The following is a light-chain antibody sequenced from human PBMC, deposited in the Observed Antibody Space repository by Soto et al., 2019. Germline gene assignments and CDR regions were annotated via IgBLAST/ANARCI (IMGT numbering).Light chain of an antibody. Sequence: AILMNESPSAFSAYKGDRVTITCRASQGISSYLAWYQQKPGKAPKLLIYAASTLQSGVPSRFSGSGSGTDFTLTISCLQSEDFATYYCPKYKSAPYTSAPGTKVDIK. CDR2: AAS. CDR3: PKYKSAPYT. V-gene: IGKV1-8*01. J-gene: IGKJ3*01. CDR1: QGISSY.